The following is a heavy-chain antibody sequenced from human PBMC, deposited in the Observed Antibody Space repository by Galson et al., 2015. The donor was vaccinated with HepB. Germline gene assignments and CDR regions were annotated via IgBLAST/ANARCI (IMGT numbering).Heavy chain of an antibody. Sequence: SVKVSCKASGYTFTSYDINWVRQATGQGLEWMGWMNPNSGNTGYAQKFQGRVTMTRNTSISTAYMELSSLRSEDTAVYYCARVVVTAIEALDYWGQGTLVTVSS. J-gene: IGHJ4*02. CDR2: MNPNSGNT. D-gene: IGHD2-21*02. V-gene: IGHV1-8*01. CDR1: GYTFTSYD. CDR3: ARVVVTAIEALDY.